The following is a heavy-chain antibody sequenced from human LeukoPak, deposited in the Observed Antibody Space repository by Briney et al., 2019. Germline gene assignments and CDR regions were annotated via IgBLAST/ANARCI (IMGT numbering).Heavy chain of an antibody. V-gene: IGHV3-23*01. CDR3: AKVEEGSGWYYFDY. CDR2: ISGSGGST. Sequence: GGSLRLSCAASGFSLSSYAMSWVRQAPGKGLEWVSAISGSGGSTSCADFVEGRFTISRDNSKNTLYLQMNSLRAEDTAVYYCAKVEEGSGWYYFDYWGQGTLVTVSS. CDR1: GFSLSSYA. J-gene: IGHJ4*02. D-gene: IGHD6-19*01.